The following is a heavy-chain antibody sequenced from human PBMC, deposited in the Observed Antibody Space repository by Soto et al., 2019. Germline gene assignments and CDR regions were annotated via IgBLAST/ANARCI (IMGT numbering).Heavy chain of an antibody. Sequence: GGALRLSCETSGFSFSVYGMHWVRQAPGKGLEWVAVIWYDASKQFYAASVEGRFTISRDNSKAILYLQMNSLRAEDTAVYYCAAWAEGATEVHWGQGTLVTVSS. CDR2: IWYDASKQ. CDR3: AAWAEGATEVH. J-gene: IGHJ4*02. V-gene: IGHV3-33*01. D-gene: IGHD2-15*01. CDR1: GFSFSVYG.